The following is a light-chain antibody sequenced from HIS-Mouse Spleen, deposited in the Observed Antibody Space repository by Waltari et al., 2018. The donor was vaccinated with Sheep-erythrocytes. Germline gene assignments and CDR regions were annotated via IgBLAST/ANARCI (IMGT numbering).Light chain of an antibody. Sequence: QSVLTQPPSASGTPGQRVTISCSGSSSNIGSNYVYWYQQLQGTAPKLLIYRNNQRPSGFPDRFSGSKSGTSASLAISGLRSEDEADYYCAAWDDSLSGVVFGGGTKLTVL. CDR2: RNN. J-gene: IGLJ2*01. V-gene: IGLV1-47*01. CDR3: AAWDDSLSGVV. CDR1: SSNIGSNY.